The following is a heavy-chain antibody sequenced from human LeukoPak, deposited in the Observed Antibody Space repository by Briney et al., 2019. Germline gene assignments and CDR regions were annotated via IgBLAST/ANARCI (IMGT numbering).Heavy chain of an antibody. D-gene: IGHD6-19*01. V-gene: IGHV3-20*04. CDR2: INWNGGST. CDR1: GLTFDDYG. J-gene: IGHJ4*02. Sequence: GGPLRLSCAASGLTFDDYGMSWVRQAPGKGLEWVSGINWNGGSTGYADSVKGRFTISRDNAKNSLYLQMNSLRAEDTALYYCARGPGQWLTTFDYWGQGTLVTVSS. CDR3: ARGPGQWLTTFDY.